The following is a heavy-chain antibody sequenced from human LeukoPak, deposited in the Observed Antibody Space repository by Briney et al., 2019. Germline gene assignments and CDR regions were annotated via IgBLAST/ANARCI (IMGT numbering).Heavy chain of an antibody. V-gene: IGHV1-2*02. CDR3: ARDLDSSSWYGFDY. D-gene: IGHD6-13*01. J-gene: IGHJ4*02. CDR2: INPNSGGT. Sequence: ASVKVSCKASGYTFTGYYMHWVRQAPGQGLEWMGWINPNSGGTNYAQKFQGRVTMTRDTSISTAYMELSRLRSDDTAVYYCARDLDSSSWYGFDYWGQGTLVTVSS. CDR1: GYTFTGYY.